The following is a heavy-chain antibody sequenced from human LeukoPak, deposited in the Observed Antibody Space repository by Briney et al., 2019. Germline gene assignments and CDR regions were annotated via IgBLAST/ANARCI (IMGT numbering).Heavy chain of an antibody. V-gene: IGHV3-15*01. CDR3: TTDTRDDYVWGSYRYTPPWIDY. J-gene: IGHJ4*02. D-gene: IGHD3-16*02. Sequence: GGSLRLSCAASGFTFSNAWMSWVRQAPGKGLEWVGRIKSKTDGWTTDYAAPVKVRFTISRDDSKNTLYLQMNSLKTEDTAVYYCTTDTRDDYVWGSYRYTPPWIDYWGQGTLVTVSS. CDR2: IKSKTDGWTT. CDR1: GFTFSNAW.